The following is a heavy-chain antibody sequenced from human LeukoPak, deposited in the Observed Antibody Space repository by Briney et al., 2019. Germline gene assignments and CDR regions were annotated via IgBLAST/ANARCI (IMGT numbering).Heavy chain of an antibody. CDR1: GFTFSSYS. V-gene: IGHV3-23*01. CDR2: ISGSGGST. Sequence: GGSLRLSCAASGFTFSSYSMNWVRQAPGKGLEWVSAISGSGGSTYYADSVKGRFTISRDNSKNTLYLQMNSLRAEDTAVYYCAKFLDTAMVGHYWGQGTLVTVSS. D-gene: IGHD5-18*01. J-gene: IGHJ4*02. CDR3: AKFLDTAMVGHY.